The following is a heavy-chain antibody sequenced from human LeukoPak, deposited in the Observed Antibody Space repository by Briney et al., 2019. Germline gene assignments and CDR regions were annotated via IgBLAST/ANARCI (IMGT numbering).Heavy chain of an antibody. V-gene: IGHV4-34*01. J-gene: IGHJ4*02. D-gene: IGHD6-13*01. Sequence: SETLSPTCAVYGGSFSGYYWSWIRQPPGKGLEWIGEINHSGSTNYNPSLKSRVTISVDTSKNQFSLKLSSVTAADTAVYYCARGPGWYSSSWYFDYWGQGTLVTVSS. CDR3: ARGPGWYSSSWYFDY. CDR2: INHSGST. CDR1: GGSFSGYY.